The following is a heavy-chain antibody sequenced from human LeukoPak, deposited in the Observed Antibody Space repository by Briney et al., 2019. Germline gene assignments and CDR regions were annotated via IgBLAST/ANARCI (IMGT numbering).Heavy chain of an antibody. D-gene: IGHD4-17*01. Sequence: PLASVKVSCKAFGYIFTSYYMHWVRQAPGQGLEWMGGIIPIFGTANYAQKFQGRVTITTDESTSTAYMELSSLRSEDTAVYYCARPKRDYAHPFYYYYMDVWGKGTTVTVSS. CDR1: GYIFTSYY. CDR2: IIPIFGTA. J-gene: IGHJ6*03. CDR3: ARPKRDYAHPFYYYYMDV. V-gene: IGHV1-69*05.